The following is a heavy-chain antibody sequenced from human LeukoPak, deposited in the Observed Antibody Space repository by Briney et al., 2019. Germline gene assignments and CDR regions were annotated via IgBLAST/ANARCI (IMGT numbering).Heavy chain of an antibody. Sequence: SETLSLTCAVYGGSFSGYYWSWIRQPPGKGLEWIWEINHSGSTNYNPSLKSRVTISVDTSKNQFSLKLSSVTAADTAVYYCARDPPHVMRTTVTTARYYGMDVWGQGTTVTVSS. CDR2: INHSGST. CDR1: GGSFSGYY. CDR3: ARDPPHVMRTTVTTARYYGMDV. D-gene: IGHD4-11*01. V-gene: IGHV4-34*01. J-gene: IGHJ6*02.